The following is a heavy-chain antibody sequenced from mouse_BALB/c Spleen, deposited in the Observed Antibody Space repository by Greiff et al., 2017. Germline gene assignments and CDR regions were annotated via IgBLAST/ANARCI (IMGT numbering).Heavy chain of an antibody. CDR2: INPSSGYT. V-gene: IGHV1-4*02. CDR1: GYTFTSYT. Sequence: QVQLQQSAAELARPGASVKMSCKASGYTFTSYTMHWVKQRPGQGLEWIGYINPSSGYTEYNQKFKDKTTLTADKSSSTAYMQLSSLTSEDSAVYYCARGRDGNYGYYYAMDYWGQGTSVTVSS. CDR3: ARGRDGNYGYYYAMDY. J-gene: IGHJ4*01. D-gene: IGHD2-1*01.